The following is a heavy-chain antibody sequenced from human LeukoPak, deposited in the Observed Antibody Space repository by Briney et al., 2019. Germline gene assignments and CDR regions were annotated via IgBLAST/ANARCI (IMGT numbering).Heavy chain of an antibody. V-gene: IGHV3-30*02. CDR3: AKDTTPPKAGFDP. D-gene: IGHD1-14*01. CDR1: GFTFSSYG. J-gene: IGHJ5*02. Sequence: QSGGSLRLSCAASGFTFSSYGMHWVRQAPGKGLEWVAFIRYDGSNKYYADSVKGRFTISRDNSKNTLYLQMNSLRAEDTAVYYCAKDTTPPKAGFDPWGRGTLVTVSS. CDR2: IRYDGSNK.